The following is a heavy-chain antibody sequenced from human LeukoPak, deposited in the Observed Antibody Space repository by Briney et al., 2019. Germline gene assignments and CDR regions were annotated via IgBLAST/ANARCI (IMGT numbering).Heavy chain of an antibody. V-gene: IGHV3-23*01. CDR3: AKDQITIFGVVIDRGAFDI. Sequence: GGSLRLSCAASGFTFSSYAMSWVRQAPGKGLEWVSAISGSGGSTYYADSVEGRFTISRDNSKNTLYLQMNSLRAEDTAVYYCAKDQITIFGVVIDRGAFDIWGQGTMVTVSS. CDR1: GFTFSSYA. CDR2: ISGSGGST. J-gene: IGHJ3*02. D-gene: IGHD3-3*01.